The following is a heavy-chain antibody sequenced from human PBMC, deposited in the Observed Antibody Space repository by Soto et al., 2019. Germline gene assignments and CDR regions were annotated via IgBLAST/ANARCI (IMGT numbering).Heavy chain of an antibody. Sequence: QVQLVQSGAEVQKPGSSVKVSCKASGGTFSSYAISWVRQAPGQGLEWMGGIIPIFGTANYAQKFQGRVTITADESTSTAYMELSSLRSEDTAVYYCARGDVYYYDSSGYLGGYWGQGTLVTVSS. D-gene: IGHD3-22*01. V-gene: IGHV1-69*01. CDR1: GGTFSSYA. J-gene: IGHJ4*02. CDR2: IIPIFGTA. CDR3: ARGDVYYYDSSGYLGGY.